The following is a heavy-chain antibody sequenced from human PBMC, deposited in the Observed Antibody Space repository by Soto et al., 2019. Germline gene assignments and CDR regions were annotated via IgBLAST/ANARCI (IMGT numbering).Heavy chain of an antibody. CDR2: ISGSGGST. J-gene: IGHJ5*02. CDR3: TTDDPINRS. V-gene: IGHV3-23*01. Sequence: GGSLRLSCAASGFTFSSYAMSWVRQAPGKGLEWVSAISGSGGSTYYADSVKGRFTISRDDSKNTLYLQMNSLRTEDTAVYYCTTDDPINRSWGQGTLVTVSS. CDR1: GFTFSSYA.